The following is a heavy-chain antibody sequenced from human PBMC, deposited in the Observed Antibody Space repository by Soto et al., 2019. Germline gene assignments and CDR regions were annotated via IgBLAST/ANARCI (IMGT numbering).Heavy chain of an antibody. D-gene: IGHD3-3*01. V-gene: IGHV4-31*03. CDR3: ASPRMDYDFWSGYGHAFDS. J-gene: IGHJ3*02. CDR2: IYYSGST. Sequence: SETLSLTCTVSGGSISSGGYYWSWIRQHPGKGLEWIGYIYYSGSTYYNPSLKSRVTISVDTSKNQFSLKLSSVTAADTAVYDCASPRMDYDFWSGYGHAFDSWGQGTMVTVSS. CDR1: GGSISSGGYY.